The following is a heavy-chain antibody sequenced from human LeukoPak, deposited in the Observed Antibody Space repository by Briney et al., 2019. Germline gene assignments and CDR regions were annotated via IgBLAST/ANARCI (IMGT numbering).Heavy chain of an antibody. J-gene: IGHJ4*02. D-gene: IGHD3-16*01. CDR2: IYHSGST. CDR3: ARGLTIMNTFESKYYFDS. CDR1: GGSISSSNW. V-gene: IGHV4-4*02. Sequence: KPSGTLSLTCAVSGGSISSSNWWSWVRQPPGKGLDWIGEIYHSGSTNYNPSLKSRVTISLDTSKNDFFLKVNSVTVADTAVYYCARGLTIMNTFESKYYFDSWGQGTLVTVSS.